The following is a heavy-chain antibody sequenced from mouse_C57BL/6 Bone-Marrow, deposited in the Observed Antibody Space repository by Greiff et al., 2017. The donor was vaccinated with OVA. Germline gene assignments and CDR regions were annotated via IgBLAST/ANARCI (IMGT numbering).Heavy chain of an antibody. Sequence: GGGLVQPKGSLKLSCAASGFSFNTYAMNWVRQAPGKGLEWVARIRSKSNNYATYYADSVKDRFTISRDDSESMLYLQMNNLKTEDTAMYYCVRSTGPFDYWGQGTTLTVSS. CDR3: VRSTGPFDY. J-gene: IGHJ2*01. CDR2: IRSKSNNYAT. CDR1: GFSFNTYA. V-gene: IGHV10-1*01. D-gene: IGHD4-1*02.